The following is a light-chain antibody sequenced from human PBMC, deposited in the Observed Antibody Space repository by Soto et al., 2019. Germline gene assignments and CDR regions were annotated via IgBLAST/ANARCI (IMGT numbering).Light chain of an antibody. Sequence: SALTQPASVSGSPGQTFPISCTGTSSDVGGYNYVSWYQQQSGKAPKLMIHEVSNRPSGVSNRFSGSKSGNTASLTISGLQAEDEADYYCSSYTSSRAYVFGIGTKVTVL. CDR1: SSDVGGYNY. CDR3: SSYTSSRAYV. CDR2: EVS. J-gene: IGLJ1*01. V-gene: IGLV2-14*01.